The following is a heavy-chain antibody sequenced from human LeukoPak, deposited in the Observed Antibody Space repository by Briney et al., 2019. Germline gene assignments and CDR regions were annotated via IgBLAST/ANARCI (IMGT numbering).Heavy chain of an antibody. CDR2: ISYDGSNK. J-gene: IGHJ5*02. CDR3: AKDYEPLVGVHRWGDWFDP. CDR1: GFTFSSYG. Sequence: GGSLRLSCAASGFTFSSYGMHWVRQTPGKGLEWVAVISYDGSNKYYVDSVKGRFTISRDNSKNTLYLQMNNLRPDDTAIYYCAKDYEPLVGVHRWGDWFDPWGQGTLVTVSS. D-gene: IGHD1-26*01. V-gene: IGHV3-30*18.